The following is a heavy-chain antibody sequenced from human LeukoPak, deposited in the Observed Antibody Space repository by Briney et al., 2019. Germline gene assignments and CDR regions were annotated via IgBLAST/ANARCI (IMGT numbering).Heavy chain of an antibody. CDR3: ARHNTDSFDF. CDR2: IHPGDSNT. V-gene: IGHV5-51*01. CDR1: GHTFIRNW. Sequence: GESLKISCKGSGHTFIRNWIGWVRQMPGKSLEWMGIIHPGDSNTRYSPSFQGQVTISVDKSISTAYLQWSSLKASDTAMYYCARHNTDSFDFWGQGTLVTVSS. J-gene: IGHJ4*02.